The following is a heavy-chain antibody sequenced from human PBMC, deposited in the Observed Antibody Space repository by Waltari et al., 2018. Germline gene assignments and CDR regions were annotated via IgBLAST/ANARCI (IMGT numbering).Heavy chain of an antibody. CDR3: ATVGSYDPDY. V-gene: IGHV1-24*01. D-gene: IGHD3-22*01. J-gene: IGHJ4*02. CDR2: FDPEDGET. CDR1: GYTLTELS. Sequence: QAQPVRAGAEVKKPGAPVKVSWKVLGYTLTELSMHWVRQGAGMGREWMGGFDPEDGETIYAQKFQVRVTMTEYTSTDTAYMELSSLRSEDTAVYYCATVGSYDPDYWGQGTLVTVSS.